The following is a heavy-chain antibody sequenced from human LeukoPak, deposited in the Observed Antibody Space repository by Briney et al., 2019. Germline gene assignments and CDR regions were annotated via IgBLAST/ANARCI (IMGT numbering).Heavy chain of an antibody. CDR2: ISYDGSNK. CDR1: GFTFSSYA. Sequence: PGGSLRLSCAASGFTFSSYAMHWVRQAPGKGLERVAVISYDGSNKYYADSVKGRFTISRDNAKNTLYLQMNSLRAEDTAVYYCARDQDYDQLYYDYGMDVWGQGTTVTVSS. CDR3: ARDQDYDQLYYDYGMDV. V-gene: IGHV3-30-3*01. J-gene: IGHJ6*02. D-gene: IGHD3-22*01.